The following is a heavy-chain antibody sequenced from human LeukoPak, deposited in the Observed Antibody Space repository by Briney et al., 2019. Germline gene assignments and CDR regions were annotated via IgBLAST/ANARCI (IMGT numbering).Heavy chain of an antibody. D-gene: IGHD2-2*01. Sequence: GGSLRLSCSASGFTFSRYALHWVRQAPGKGLKFVSAITSNGGSTYYAESVKGRFTISRDNSKNTLYLQVSSLRAEDTAVYYCVKSGYCNCINCPYEYWGQGTLVTVSS. CDR1: GFTFSRYA. J-gene: IGHJ4*02. CDR2: ITSNGGST. V-gene: IGHV3-64D*06. CDR3: VKSGYCNCINCPYEY.